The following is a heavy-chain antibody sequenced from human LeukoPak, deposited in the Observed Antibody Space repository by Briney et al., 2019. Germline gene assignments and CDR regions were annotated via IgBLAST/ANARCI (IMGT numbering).Heavy chain of an antibody. CDR1: GFTFSSNW. CDR2: INEDGSTT. CDR3: VRDLGGRSGH. J-gene: IGHJ4*02. D-gene: IGHD1-26*01. V-gene: IGHV3-74*01. Sequence: SRGSLRLSCAASGFTFSSNWMHWVRQAPGKGLVWVSRINEDGSTTNYADSVKGRSTIFRDNAKNTLYLQMNSLRAEDTAVYYCVRDLGGRSGHWGQGTLVTVSS.